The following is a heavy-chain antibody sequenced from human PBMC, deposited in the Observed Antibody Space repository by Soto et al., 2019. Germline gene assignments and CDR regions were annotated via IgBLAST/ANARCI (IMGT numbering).Heavy chain of an antibody. V-gene: IGHV3-48*03. J-gene: IGHJ6*02. CDR1: GFTFSSYE. CDR3: ARDQEAAAGTGGYYYYYGMDV. D-gene: IGHD6-13*01. CDR2: ISSSGSTI. Sequence: PGGSLRLSCAASGFTFSSYEMNWVRQAPGKGLEWVSYISSSGSTIYYADSVKGRFTISRDNAKNSLYLQMNSLRAEDTAVYYCARDQEAAAGTGGYYYYYGMDVWGQGTTVTVSS.